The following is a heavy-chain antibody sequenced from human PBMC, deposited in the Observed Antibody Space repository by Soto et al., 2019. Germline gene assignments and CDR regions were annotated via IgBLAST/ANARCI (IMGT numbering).Heavy chain of an antibody. D-gene: IGHD2-8*01. Sequence: GASVKVSCKASGYTFTSYYMHWVRQAPGQGLEWMGIINPSGGSTSYAQKFQGRVTITADESTSTAYMELSSLRFEDTAVYYCARAHAIHNWFDPWGQGTLVTVSS. CDR2: INPSGGST. J-gene: IGHJ5*02. CDR1: GYTFTSYY. CDR3: ARAHAIHNWFDP. V-gene: IGHV1-46*01.